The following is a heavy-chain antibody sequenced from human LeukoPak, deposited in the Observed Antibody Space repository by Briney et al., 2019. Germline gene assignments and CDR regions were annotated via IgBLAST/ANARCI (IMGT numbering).Heavy chain of an antibody. J-gene: IGHJ4*02. D-gene: IGHD4/OR15-4a*01. CDR1: GASVGTYY. V-gene: IGHV4-4*07. CDR3: ARDYGGNYHFDY. CDR2: IYASGNT. Sequence: SETLSLTCTVSGASVGTYYWGWIRQPAGKGLEWIGRIYASGNTNYNPSLKSRVTISRDTSKNQFSLRLTSVTAADTAVYYCARDYGGNYHFDYWGQGTLVTVSS.